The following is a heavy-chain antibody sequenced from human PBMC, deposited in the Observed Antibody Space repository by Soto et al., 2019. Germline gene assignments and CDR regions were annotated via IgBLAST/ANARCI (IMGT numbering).Heavy chain of an antibody. Sequence: GGSLRLSCAASGFTFSNYWMSWVRQAPGRGLEWVASIKQDGGEKYYMDSVKGRFTISKDNAKNSLYLQLNSLRAGDTAVYYCARDSNANFDYWGQGTLVTVSS. CDR1: GFTFSNYW. CDR2: IKQDGGEK. D-gene: IGHD7-27*01. CDR3: ARDSNANFDY. J-gene: IGHJ4*02. V-gene: IGHV3-7*01.